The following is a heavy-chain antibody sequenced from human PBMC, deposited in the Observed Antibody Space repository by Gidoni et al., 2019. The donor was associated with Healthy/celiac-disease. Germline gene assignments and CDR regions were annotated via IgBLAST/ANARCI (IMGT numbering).Heavy chain of an antibody. J-gene: IGHJ4*02. V-gene: IGHV4-31*03. CDR1: GGSISSGGYY. D-gene: IGHD3-22*01. CDR2: IYYSGST. Sequence: QVQLQESGPGLVKPSQTLSLTCPVPGGSISSGGYYWSWIRQHPGKGLEWIGYIYYSGSTYYNPSLKSRVTISVDTSKNQFSLKLSSVTAAYTAVYYCARERYYDSSGYYYENWGQGTLVTVSS. CDR3: ARERYYDSSGYYYEN.